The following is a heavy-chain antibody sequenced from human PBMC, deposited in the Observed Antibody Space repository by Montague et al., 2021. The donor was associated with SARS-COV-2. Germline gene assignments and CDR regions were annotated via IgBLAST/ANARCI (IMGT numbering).Heavy chain of an antibody. Sequence: SETLSLTCAVDGGFFSSYHWSWFRQPPGKGLEWIGEINHSGSTNYNPSLKSRVTISVDTSKNQFSLKVDSVTAADTATYYCARGTTMIIYWGQGTLVSVSS. CDR2: INHSGST. CDR1: GGFFSSYH. V-gene: IGHV4-34*01. J-gene: IGHJ4*02. CDR3: ARGTTMIIY. D-gene: IGHD3-22*01.